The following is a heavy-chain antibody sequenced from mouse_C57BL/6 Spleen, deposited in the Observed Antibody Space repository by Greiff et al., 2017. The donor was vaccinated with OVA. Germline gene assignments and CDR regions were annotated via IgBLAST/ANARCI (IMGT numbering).Heavy chain of an antibody. J-gene: IGHJ3*01. CDR3: ARSNGYDGWFAY. Sequence: QVQLQQSGAELATPGASVKLSCKASGYTFTSYWMHWVKQSPGQGLEWIGYINTSSGYTKYNQKFKDKATLTADKSSSTAYMQLSSLTYEDSAVDYCARSNGYDGWFAYWGQGTLVTVSA. CDR1: GYTFTSYW. D-gene: IGHD2-2*01. CDR2: INTSSGYT. V-gene: IGHV1-7*01.